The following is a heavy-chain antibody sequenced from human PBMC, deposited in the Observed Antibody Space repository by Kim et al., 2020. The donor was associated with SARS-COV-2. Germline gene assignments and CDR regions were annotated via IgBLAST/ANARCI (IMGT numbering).Heavy chain of an antibody. Sequence: YNPSLKRRVTISVDTSKNQFSLRLSSVTAADTAVYYCARELVATIGLFDYWGQGTLVTVSS. CDR3: ARELVATIGLFDY. V-gene: IGHV4-31*02. D-gene: IGHD5-12*01. J-gene: IGHJ4*02.